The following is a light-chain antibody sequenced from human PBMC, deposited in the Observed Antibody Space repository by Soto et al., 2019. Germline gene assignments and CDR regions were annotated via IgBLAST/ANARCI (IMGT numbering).Light chain of an antibody. CDR3: AAWDGTGDV. CDR2: YDD. V-gene: IGLV1-36*01. J-gene: IGLJ1*01. CDR1: SSNIGSNA. Sequence: QSVLTQPPSVSEAPRQRVTISCSGSSSNIGSNAVNWYQQLPGKAPKLLIYYDDLLPSGVSDRFSGSKSGTSASLAISGLQSEDEADYYCAAWDGTGDVFGSGTKVTVL.